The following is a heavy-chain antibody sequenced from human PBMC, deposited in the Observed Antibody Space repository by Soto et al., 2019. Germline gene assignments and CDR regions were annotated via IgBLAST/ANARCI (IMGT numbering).Heavy chain of an antibody. CDR1: GFTFSSYA. Sequence: GGSLRLSCAASGFTFSSYAMSWVRQAPGKGLEWVSAISGSGGSTYYADSVKGRFTISRDNSKNTLYLQMNSLRAEDTAVYYCAKDSSPDIVVVVAIDYWGQGTLVTVSS. V-gene: IGHV3-23*01. CDR2: ISGSGGST. CDR3: AKDSSPDIVVVVAIDY. D-gene: IGHD2-15*01. J-gene: IGHJ4*02.